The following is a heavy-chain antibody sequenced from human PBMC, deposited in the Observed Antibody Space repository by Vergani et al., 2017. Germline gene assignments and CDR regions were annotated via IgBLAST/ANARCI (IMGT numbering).Heavy chain of an antibody. Sequence: EVQLGESGGGLVQPGGSLRLSCAASGFTFSSYWMSWVRQAPGKGLEWVANIKQDGSEKYYVDSVKGRFTISRDNAKNSLYLQMNSLRAEDTAVYYCARVYCTNGVCYTGDYWYFDLWGRGTLVTVSS. D-gene: IGHD2-8*01. J-gene: IGHJ2*01. CDR3: ARVYCTNGVCYTGDYWYFDL. CDR2: IKQDGSEK. V-gene: IGHV3-7*03. CDR1: GFTFSSYW.